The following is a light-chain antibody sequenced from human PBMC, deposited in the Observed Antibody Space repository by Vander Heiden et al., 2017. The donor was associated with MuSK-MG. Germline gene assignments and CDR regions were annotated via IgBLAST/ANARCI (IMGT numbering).Light chain of an antibody. CDR1: QDITKY. V-gene: IGKV1-33*01. Sequence: DIQMTQSPSSLSASVGDRVTITCRASQDITKYLNWYQQRPGKAPNLLIYDGSKLETGVPSRFSASGSGTNFTLTISSLQPTAVGTYYCQHEHNVPRTFGRGTKVDIK. J-gene: IGKJ4*01. CDR3: QHEHNVPRT. CDR2: DGS.